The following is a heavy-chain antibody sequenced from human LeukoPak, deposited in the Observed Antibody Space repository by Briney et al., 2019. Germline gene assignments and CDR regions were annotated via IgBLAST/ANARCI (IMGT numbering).Heavy chain of an antibody. V-gene: IGHV4-39*07. CDR2: IYYSGST. CDR3: AADQYGGNSLLGVY. CDR1: GGSISSSSYY. J-gene: IGHJ4*02. Sequence: KPSETLSLTCTVSGGSISSSSYYWGWMRQPPGKGLEWIGSIYYSGSTYYNPSLKSRVTISVDTSKNQFSLKLSSVTAADTAVYYCAADQYGGNSLLGVYWGQGTLVTVSS. D-gene: IGHD4-23*01.